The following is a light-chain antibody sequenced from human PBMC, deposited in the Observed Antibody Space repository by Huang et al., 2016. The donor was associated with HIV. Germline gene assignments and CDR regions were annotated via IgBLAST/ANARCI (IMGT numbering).Light chain of an antibody. CDR1: QRGSSD. V-gene: IGKV3-15*01. CDR3: QQYNQWPMYT. J-gene: IGKJ2*01. Sequence: EIVMTQSPATLSVSPGERATLSCRASQRGSSDLAWYQQKPGQAPRLLIYGASIRATGIPARFSGSGSETEFTLTSSSLQSEDCAVYYCQQYNQWPMYTFGQGTKLEIK. CDR2: GAS.